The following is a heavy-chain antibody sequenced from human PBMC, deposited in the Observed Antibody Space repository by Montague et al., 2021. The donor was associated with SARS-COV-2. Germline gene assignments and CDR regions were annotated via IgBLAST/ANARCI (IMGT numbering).Heavy chain of an antibody. J-gene: IGHJ3*02. Sequence: VKPTQTLTLTCTFSGFSLSTSGMCVSWVRQPPGKALEWLARIDWDDDKYYSTSLKTRLTISKDTSKNQVVLTMTNMDPVDTATYYCARILATVNAFNTGGQGPLVPAPS. V-gene: IGHV2-70*11. CDR2: IDWDDDK. D-gene: IGHD4-17*01. CDR1: GFSLSTSGMC. CDR3: ARILATVNAFNT.